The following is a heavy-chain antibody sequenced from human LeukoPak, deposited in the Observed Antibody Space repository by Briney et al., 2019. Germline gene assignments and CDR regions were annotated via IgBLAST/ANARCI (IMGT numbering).Heavy chain of an antibody. J-gene: IGHJ1*01. D-gene: IGHD3-22*01. Sequence: GGSLRLSCAASGFTFSSYWMSWVRQAPGKGLEWVANIKQDGSEKYYEDSVKGRFTISRDNAKNSLYLQMNSLRAEDTAVYYCARLLWSYDSSGHEYFQHWGQGTLVTVSS. V-gene: IGHV3-7*01. CDR3: ARLLWSYDSSGHEYFQH. CDR1: GFTFSSYW. CDR2: IKQDGSEK.